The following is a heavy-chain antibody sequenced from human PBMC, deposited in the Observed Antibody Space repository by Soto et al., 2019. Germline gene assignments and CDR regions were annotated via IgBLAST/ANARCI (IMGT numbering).Heavy chain of an antibody. CDR3: VRPNFGALTYFDF. V-gene: IGHV5-51*01. CDR2: IFPGDSDT. Sequence: PGESLKISCKAIGYTFTNYWIGWVRQTPGKGLEWMGIIFPGDSDTRYNPSFEGQVTVSADESISTAYLQWNTLKASDTAMYYCVRPNFGALTYFDFWGQGTLVTVS. CDR1: GYTFTNYW. J-gene: IGHJ4*02. D-gene: IGHD3-16*01.